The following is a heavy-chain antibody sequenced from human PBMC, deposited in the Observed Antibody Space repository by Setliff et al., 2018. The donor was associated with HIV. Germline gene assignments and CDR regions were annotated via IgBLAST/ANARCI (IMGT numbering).Heavy chain of an antibody. CDR2: IYHSGST. J-gene: IGHJ3*02. CDR1: GGSISSSNW. Sequence: KTSETLSLTCAVSGGSISSSNWWSWGRQPPGGGLEWIGEIYHSGSTNYNPSLKSRVTISVDKSKNQFSLKLRSVTAADTAGYYCARDNPSRLGDPPDDFDIWGQGTMVTVSS. V-gene: IGHV4-4*02. CDR3: ARDNPSRLGDPPDDFDI. D-gene: IGHD3-10*01.